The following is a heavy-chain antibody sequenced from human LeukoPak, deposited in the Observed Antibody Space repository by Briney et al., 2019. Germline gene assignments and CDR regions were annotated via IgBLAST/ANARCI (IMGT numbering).Heavy chain of an antibody. D-gene: IGHD6-6*01. CDR3: ARLAQAARTLDY. CDR2: IYPGDSDT. Sequence: GESLKISCKGYGYSFTSYWIGWVRQMPGKGLEWMGTIYPGDSDTRYSPSFQGQVTISAPKSISTASLQWSSLKASDTAMYYCARLAQAARTLDYWGQGTLVTVSS. CDR1: GYSFTSYW. J-gene: IGHJ4*02. V-gene: IGHV5-51*01.